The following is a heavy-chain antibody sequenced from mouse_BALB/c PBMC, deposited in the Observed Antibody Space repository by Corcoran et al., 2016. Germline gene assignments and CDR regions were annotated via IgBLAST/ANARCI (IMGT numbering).Heavy chain of an antibody. V-gene: IGHV1-19*01. Sequence: EVQLQQSGPELVKPGASVKISCKASGYSFTGYYMHWVKQSHVKSLEWIGRINPYNGATSYNQNFKDKVSLTVDKSSSTAYMELHSLTSEDSAVYYCARDYDYWYFDVGRAGTTVTVSS. J-gene: IGHJ1*01. CDR3: ARDYDYWYFDV. CDR2: INPYNGAT. CDR1: GYSFTGYY. D-gene: IGHD2-4*01.